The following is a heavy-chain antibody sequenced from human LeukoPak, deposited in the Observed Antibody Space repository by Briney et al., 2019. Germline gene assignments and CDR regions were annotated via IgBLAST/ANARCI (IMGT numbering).Heavy chain of an antibody. CDR1: GYTFTSYG. Sequence: GASVKVSCKASGYTFTSYGISWVRQAPGQGLEWMGWISAYNGNTNYAQKLQGRVTMTTDTSTSTAYMELRSLRSDDTAVYYCAGVGDIVVVPAALRGNAFDIWGQGTMVTVSS. J-gene: IGHJ3*02. V-gene: IGHV1-18*01. D-gene: IGHD2-2*01. CDR3: AGVGDIVVVPAALRGNAFDI. CDR2: ISAYNGNT.